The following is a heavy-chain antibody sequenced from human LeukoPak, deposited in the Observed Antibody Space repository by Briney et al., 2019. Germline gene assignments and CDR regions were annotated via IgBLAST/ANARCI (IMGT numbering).Heavy chain of an antibody. CDR1: GFTFSSYG. CDR2: IRYDGSNK. Sequence: PGGSLRLSCAASGFTFSSYGMHWVRQAPGKGLEWVAFIRYDGSNKYYADSVKGRFTMSRDNSKNTLFLQMNSLRAEDTAVYYCAKDRGSSWYTAFDYWGQGTLVTVSS. D-gene: IGHD6-13*01. CDR3: AKDRGSSWYTAFDY. J-gene: IGHJ4*02. V-gene: IGHV3-30*02.